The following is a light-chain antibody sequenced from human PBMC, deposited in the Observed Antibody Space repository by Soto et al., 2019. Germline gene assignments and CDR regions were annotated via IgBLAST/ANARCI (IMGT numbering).Light chain of an antibody. Sequence: PGERATLSCRASQGLTSNFLAWYQQKPGQAPSLLIYGASNRATGVPDRFSGGGSGTDFTLTISRLEPEDFAVYFCQQYVTAPRTFGQGTKVELK. CDR2: GAS. J-gene: IGKJ1*01. CDR1: QGLTSNF. V-gene: IGKV3-20*01. CDR3: QQYVTAPRT.